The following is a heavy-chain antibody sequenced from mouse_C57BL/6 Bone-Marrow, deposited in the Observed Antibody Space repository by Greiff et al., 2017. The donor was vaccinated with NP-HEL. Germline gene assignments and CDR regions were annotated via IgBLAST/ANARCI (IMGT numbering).Heavy chain of an antibody. CDR1: GYTFTSYW. J-gene: IGHJ2*01. CDR2: IDPSASYT. Sequence: QVQLQQPGAELVKPGASVKLSCKASGYTFTSYWMQWVKQRPGQGLEWIGEIDPSASYTNYNQKFKGKATLTVDTSSSTAYMQLSSLTSEDSAVYYCAREVKWLPWDFDYWGQGTTLTVSS. D-gene: IGHD2-2*01. V-gene: IGHV1-50*01. CDR3: AREVKWLPWDFDY.